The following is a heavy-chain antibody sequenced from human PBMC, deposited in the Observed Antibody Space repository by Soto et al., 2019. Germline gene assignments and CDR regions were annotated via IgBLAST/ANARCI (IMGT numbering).Heavy chain of an antibody. J-gene: IGHJ4*02. CDR3: ARGHSVLVVTGPFDY. Sequence: QVPRVQSGAEVKKPGSSVKVSCKASGGTFSSYAISWVRQAPGQGLEWMGGIIPIFGTANYAQKFQGRVTITADESTSTDYMELSRLRSEDTAVYYCARGHSVLVVTGPFDYWGQGTLVTVSS. CDR2: IIPIFGTA. CDR1: GGTFSSYA. D-gene: IGHD3-22*01. V-gene: IGHV1-69*01.